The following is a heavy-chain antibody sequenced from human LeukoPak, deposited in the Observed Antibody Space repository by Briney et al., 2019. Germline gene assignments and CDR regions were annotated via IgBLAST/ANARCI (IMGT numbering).Heavy chain of an antibody. V-gene: IGHV3-7*01. CDR2: VNQGGSYK. Sequence: GGSLRLSCAASEFPFWNYWMTWVRRAPGRGLEWVANVNQGGSYKYCVDSVRGRFTISRDNAKNEVYLQMDSLRVEDSAVYYCARGEPHCSTSTCSRRRMDVWGQGTTVTVSS. CDR1: EFPFWNYW. CDR3: ARGEPHCSTSTCSRRRMDV. D-gene: IGHD2-8*01. J-gene: IGHJ6*02.